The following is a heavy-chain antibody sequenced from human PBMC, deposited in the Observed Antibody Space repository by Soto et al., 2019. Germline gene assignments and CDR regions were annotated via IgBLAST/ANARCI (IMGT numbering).Heavy chain of an antibody. V-gene: IGHV3-23*01. CDR3: ATEGVGSLYYYDSSGYYRFDY. CDR1: GFTFSSYA. J-gene: IGHJ4*02. D-gene: IGHD3-22*01. CDR2: ISGSGGST. Sequence: GGSLRLSCAASGFTFSSYAMSWVRQAPGKGLEWVSAISGSGGSTYYADSVKGRFTISRDNSKNTLYLQMNRLRAEDTAVYYCATEGVGSLYYYDSSGYYRFDYWGQGTLVTVSS.